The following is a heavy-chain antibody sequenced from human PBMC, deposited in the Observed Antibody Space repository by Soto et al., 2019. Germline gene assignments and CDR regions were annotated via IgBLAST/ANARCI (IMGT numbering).Heavy chain of an antibody. V-gene: IGHV3-23*01. Sequence: GGSLRFSCAASGFTFSSYAMSWVRQASGKGLEWVSGISGGGGSTYYADSVKGRFTISRDNSKNTLYLQMNSLRAEDTAVYSCAKLSHYDYVWGSYRYDYWGQGTLVTVSS. D-gene: IGHD3-16*02. CDR1: GFTFSSYA. J-gene: IGHJ4*02. CDR3: AKLSHYDYVWGSYRYDY. CDR2: ISGGGGST.